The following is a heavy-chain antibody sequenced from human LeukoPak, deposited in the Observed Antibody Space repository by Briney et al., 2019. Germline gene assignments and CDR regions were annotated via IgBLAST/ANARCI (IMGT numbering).Heavy chain of an antibody. CDR3: AKGPWREYCSGGSCHAPDY. V-gene: IGHV3-23*01. J-gene: IGHJ4*02. CDR1: GFTFSSYA. D-gene: IGHD2-15*01. CDR2: ISGSGGST. Sequence: PGGSLRLSCAASGFTFSSYAMSWVRQAPGKGLEWVSAISGSGGSTYYADSVKGRFTISRDNSKNTLYLQMNSLRAEDTAVYYCAKGPWREYCSGGSCHAPDYWGQETLVTVSS.